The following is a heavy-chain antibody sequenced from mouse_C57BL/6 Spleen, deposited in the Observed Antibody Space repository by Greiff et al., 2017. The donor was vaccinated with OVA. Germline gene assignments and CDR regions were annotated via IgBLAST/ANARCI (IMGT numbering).Heavy chain of an antibody. CDR3: ARNYDYEGAMDY. CDR1: GYSITSGYY. J-gene: IGHJ4*01. Sequence: DVKLVESGPGLVKPSQSLSLTCSVTGYSITSGYYWNWIRQFPGNKLEWMGYISYDGSNNYNPSLKNRISITRDTSKNQFFLKLNSVTTEDTATYYCARNYDYEGAMDYWGQGTSVTVSS. D-gene: IGHD2-4*01. CDR2: ISYDGSN. V-gene: IGHV3-6*01.